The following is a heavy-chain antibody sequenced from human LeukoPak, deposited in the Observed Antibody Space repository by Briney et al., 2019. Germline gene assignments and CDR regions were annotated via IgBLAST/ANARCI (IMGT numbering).Heavy chain of an antibody. J-gene: IGHJ6*02. Sequence: PGRSLRLSCAASGFTFSSYAMHWVRQAPGKGLEWVAVISYDGSNKYYADSVKGRFTISRDNSMNTLYLQMNSLRAEDTAVYYCARGNYYYGMDVWGQGTTVTVSS. V-gene: IGHV3-30-3*01. CDR2: ISYDGSNK. CDR3: ARGNYYYGMDV. CDR1: GFTFSSYA.